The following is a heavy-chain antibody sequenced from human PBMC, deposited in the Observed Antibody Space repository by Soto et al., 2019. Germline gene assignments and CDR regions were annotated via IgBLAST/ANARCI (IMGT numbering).Heavy chain of an antibody. D-gene: IGHD6-13*01. V-gene: IGHV1-18*01. Sequence: ASVKVSCKCSCYTFTTYGISWVRHAPGQGLEWMGWISGYNDNTKYAQNLQGRVTMTTDTSTTTAYMELTSLRSEDTAVYYCASSKQQLVPFDYWGQGTLVTVSS. J-gene: IGHJ4*02. CDR3: ASSKQQLVPFDY. CDR1: CYTFTTYG. CDR2: ISGYNDNT.